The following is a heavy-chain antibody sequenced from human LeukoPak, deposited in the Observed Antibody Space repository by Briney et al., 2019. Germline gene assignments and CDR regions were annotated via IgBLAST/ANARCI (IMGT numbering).Heavy chain of an antibody. CDR2: ISGSGGST. V-gene: IGHV3-23*01. CDR1: GFTFSTYA. D-gene: IGHD5-24*01. CDR3: AKEKMTTTSFDY. Sequence: GGSLRLSCAASGFTFSTYAMSWVRQAPGKGLEWVSLISGSGGSTYYADSVKGRFTISRANSKNTLYLQMHSLRAEDTAVYYCAKEKMTTTSFDYWGQGTLVTVSS. J-gene: IGHJ4*02.